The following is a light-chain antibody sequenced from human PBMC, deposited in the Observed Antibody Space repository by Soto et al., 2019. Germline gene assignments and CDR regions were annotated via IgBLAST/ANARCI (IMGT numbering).Light chain of an antibody. CDR3: HQSGNSPYT. CDR2: GAS. CDR1: QSVYTSY. Sequence: EIVLTQSPGTLSLSPGERASVSCRASQSVYTSYLAWFQQKPGQAPRLLIYGASNRATGIPDRFSGSGSGTDFTLTITRLGPEDFAVYFCHQSGNSPYTFGQGTKVDIK. V-gene: IGKV3-20*01. J-gene: IGKJ2*01.